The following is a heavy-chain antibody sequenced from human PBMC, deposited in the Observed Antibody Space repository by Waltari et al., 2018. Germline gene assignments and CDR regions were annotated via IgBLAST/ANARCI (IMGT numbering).Heavy chain of an antibody. J-gene: IGHJ4*02. CDR1: GFTFSSYW. CDR3: ARDPVTGNWGGDLDY. Sequence: EVQLVESGGGLVQPGGSLRLSCAASGFTFSSYWMHWVRQAPGKGLGWVSRINRDGSSTSYAESVKGRFTISRDNAKNTLYLQMNSLRAEDTAVYYCARDPVTGNWGGDLDYWGQGTLVTVSS. D-gene: IGHD1-20*01. V-gene: IGHV3-74*01. CDR2: INRDGSST.